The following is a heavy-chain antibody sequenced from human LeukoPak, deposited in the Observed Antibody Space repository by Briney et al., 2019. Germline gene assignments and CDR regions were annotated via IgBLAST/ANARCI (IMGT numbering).Heavy chain of an antibody. CDR2: ISNSGDYT. V-gene: IGHV3-23*01. D-gene: IGHD5-12*01. CDR1: GFTFTSYG. CDR3: ARAFSGYDGADY. Sequence: GGSLRLSCAASGFTFTSYGRNWFRQAPGKGLEWVSAISNSGDYTYYAHSVKGSFTISRDNSNNTLCLQTHSLRADDTAVYYCARAFSGYDGADYSGQGTLVTVSS. J-gene: IGHJ4*02.